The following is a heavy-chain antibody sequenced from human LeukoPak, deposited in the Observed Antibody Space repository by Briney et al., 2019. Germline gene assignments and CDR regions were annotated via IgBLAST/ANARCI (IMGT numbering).Heavy chain of an antibody. J-gene: IGHJ5*02. CDR3: VRGGPSTWS. CDR2: INDDGSDT. V-gene: IGHV3-74*01. CDR1: GFTFKLYW. D-gene: IGHD2-15*01. Sequence: LAGGSLRLSCAASGFTFKLYWMHWVRHVPGKWPVWVSRINDDGSDTIYADSVRGRFTISRDDAKNTVYLQMNNLRAEDTAVYYCVRGGPSTWSWGQGTLVTVSS.